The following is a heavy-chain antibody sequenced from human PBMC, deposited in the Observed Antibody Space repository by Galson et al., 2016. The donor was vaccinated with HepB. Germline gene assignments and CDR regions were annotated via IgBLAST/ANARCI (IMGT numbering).Heavy chain of an antibody. V-gene: IGHV1-69*13. J-gene: IGHJ4*02. CDR2: FIPLFGTA. Sequence: SVKVSCKASGGIFRSYTFSWVRQAPGQGLEWMGGFIPLFGTANYAQKFQGRVTITADESTRTAYMELTSLTSEDTAVYYCARERQYCSSTTCYGPHFDYWGQGTLVTVSS. CDR3: ARERQYCSSTTCYGPHFDY. CDR1: GGIFRSYT. D-gene: IGHD2-2*01.